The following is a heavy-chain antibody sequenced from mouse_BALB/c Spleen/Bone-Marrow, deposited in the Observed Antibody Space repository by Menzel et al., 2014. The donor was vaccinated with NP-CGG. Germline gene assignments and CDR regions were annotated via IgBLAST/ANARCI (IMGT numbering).Heavy chain of an antibody. D-gene: IGHD2-1*01. V-gene: IGHV3-5*02. Sequence: EVQLAESGPGLVKPSQTVSLTCTVTGISITTGDYRWSWIRQFPGNKLEWIGYIYYSGTITYNPSLTSRTTITRDTSKNQFFLEMNSLTAEDTATYYCARYGNYFDYWGQGTTLTVSS. CDR1: GISITTGDYR. CDR3: ARYGNYFDY. J-gene: IGHJ2*01. CDR2: IYYSGTI.